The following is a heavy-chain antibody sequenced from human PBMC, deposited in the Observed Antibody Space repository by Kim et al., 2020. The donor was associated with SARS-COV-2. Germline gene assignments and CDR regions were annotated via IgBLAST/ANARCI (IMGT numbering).Heavy chain of an antibody. CDR3: ARDPQYCSSSSCYGGVFDY. J-gene: IGHJ4*02. CDR1: GYTLTAYA. D-gene: IGHD2-2*01. Sequence: ASVKVSCTASGYTLTAYAMHWVRQAPGQRLEWMGWIDAGNGNTKYSQNFQGRVAITRDTSASIVYMELSSLRSEDTAVYYCARDPQYCSSSSCYGGVFDYWGQGTLVTVSS. CDR2: IDAGNGNT. V-gene: IGHV1-3*01.